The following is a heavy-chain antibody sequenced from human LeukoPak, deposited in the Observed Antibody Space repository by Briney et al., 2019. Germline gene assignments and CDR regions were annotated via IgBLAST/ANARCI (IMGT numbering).Heavy chain of an antibody. D-gene: IGHD3-10*01. Sequence: GGSLRLSCAASGFTVSSNYMSWVRQAPGKGLEWVSAISGSGGSTYYADSVKGRFTISRDNSKNTLYLQMNSLRAEDTAVYYCAKDPNYYGSGSHPFDYWGQGTLVTVSS. CDR2: ISGSGGST. J-gene: IGHJ4*02. CDR3: AKDPNYYGSGSHPFDY. CDR1: GFTVSSNY. V-gene: IGHV3-23*01.